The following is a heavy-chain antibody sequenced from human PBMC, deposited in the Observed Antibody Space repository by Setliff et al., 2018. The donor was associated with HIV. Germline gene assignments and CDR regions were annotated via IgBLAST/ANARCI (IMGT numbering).Heavy chain of an antibody. D-gene: IGHD3-10*01. CDR1: NTSVSGYY. Sequence: SETLSLTCAGYNTSVSGYYWTWIRQSPGRGLEWIGEINQSGGTYYNPSLRSRVYMSLDTSKNQFSLKLLSVTAADSAVYYCTRGLGITMVRGIRTFDPWGQGTQVTVSS. V-gene: IGHV4-34*01. CDR3: TRGLGITMVRGIRTFDP. J-gene: IGHJ5*02. CDR2: INQSGGT.